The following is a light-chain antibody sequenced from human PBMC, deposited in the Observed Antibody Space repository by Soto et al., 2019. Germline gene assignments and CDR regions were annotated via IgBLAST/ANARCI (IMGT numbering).Light chain of an antibody. J-gene: IGLJ2*01. Sequence: QSALTQPRSVSGSPGQSVSISCTGTSSDVGRYSYVSWYQQHPGKAPKLLIFDVRDRPSGVSNRFSGSKSGATASLTISGLQADDEADYYCVSYTSRTNLVVFGTGTKLTVL. CDR1: SSDVGRYSY. CDR3: VSYTSRTNLVV. CDR2: DVR. V-gene: IGLV2-14*01.